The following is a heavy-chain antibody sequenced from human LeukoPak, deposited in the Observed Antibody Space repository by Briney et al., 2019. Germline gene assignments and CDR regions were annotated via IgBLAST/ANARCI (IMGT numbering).Heavy chain of an antibody. CDR1: GFTFSSYW. Sequence: GGSLRLSCAASGFTFSSYWMSWVRQAPGKGLEWVANIKQDGSEKYYVDSVKGRFTISRDNTKNSLYLQMNSLRAEDTAVYYCARDRVGPAAPGDYWGQGTLVTVSS. D-gene: IGHD2-2*01. J-gene: IGHJ4*02. CDR2: IKQDGSEK. CDR3: ARDRVGPAAPGDY. V-gene: IGHV3-7*01.